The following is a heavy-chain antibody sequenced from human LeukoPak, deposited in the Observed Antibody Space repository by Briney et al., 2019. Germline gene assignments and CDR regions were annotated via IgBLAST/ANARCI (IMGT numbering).Heavy chain of an antibody. D-gene: IGHD5-18*01. J-gene: IGHJ4*02. CDR3: ARSRGYSYGTTFLDY. CDR2: IYYSGST. CDR1: GGSISSGGYY. V-gene: IGHV4-31*03. Sequence: SETLSLTCTVSGGSISSGGYYWSWIRQHPVKGLEWIGYIYYSGSTYYNPSLKSRVTISVDTSKNQFSLKLSSVTAADTAVYYCARSRGYSYGTTFLDYWGQGTLVTVSS.